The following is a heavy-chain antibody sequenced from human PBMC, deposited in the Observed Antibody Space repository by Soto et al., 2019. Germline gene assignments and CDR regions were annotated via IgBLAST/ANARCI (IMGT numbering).Heavy chain of an antibody. CDR1: GFTFSSYA. CDR2: ISGSGGST. D-gene: IGHD3-3*01. V-gene: IGHV3-23*01. CDR3: AKEHLIRITIFGVVKYYFDY. J-gene: IGHJ4*02. Sequence: EVQLLESGGGLVQPGGSLRLSRAASGFTFSSYAMSWVRQAPGKGLEWVSAISGSGGSTYYADSVKGRFTISRDNSKNTLYLQMNSLRAEDTAVYYCAKEHLIRITIFGVVKYYFDYWGQGTLVTVSS.